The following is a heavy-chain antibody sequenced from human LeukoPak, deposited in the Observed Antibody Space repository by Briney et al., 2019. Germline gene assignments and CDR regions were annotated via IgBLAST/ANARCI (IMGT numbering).Heavy chain of an antibody. Sequence: SETLSLTCTVSGYSISSGYYWGWIRHPPGKGLEWIGSIYHSGSTYYNPSLKSRVTISVDTSKNQFSLKLSSVTAADTAVYYCARVNIVVVTFDYWGQGTLVTVSS. J-gene: IGHJ4*02. D-gene: IGHD3-22*01. CDR3: ARVNIVVVTFDY. CDR1: GYSISSGYY. V-gene: IGHV4-38-2*02. CDR2: IYHSGST.